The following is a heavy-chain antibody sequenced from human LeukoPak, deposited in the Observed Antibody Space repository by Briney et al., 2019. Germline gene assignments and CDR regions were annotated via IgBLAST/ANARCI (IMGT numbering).Heavy chain of an antibody. J-gene: IGHJ4*02. CDR1: GYTFTSYG. Sequence: GASVKVSCKDSGYTFTSYGISWLRQAPRQGLEWMGWISAYNGNTNYAQKLQGRVTMATDTSTSTAYMELRSLRSDDTAVYYCARVSGYDLIDYWGQGTLVTVSS. V-gene: IGHV1-18*01. D-gene: IGHD5-12*01. CDR2: ISAYNGNT. CDR3: ARVSGYDLIDY.